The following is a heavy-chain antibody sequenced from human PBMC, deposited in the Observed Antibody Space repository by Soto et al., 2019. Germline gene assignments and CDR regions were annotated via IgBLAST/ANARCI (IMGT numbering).Heavy chain of an antibody. CDR1: GGSFNDYY. J-gene: IGHJ1*01. D-gene: IGHD3-10*01. CDR2: INHNGIT. Sequence: PSETLSLTCAVYGGSFNDYYWSWIRQSPVKGLEWIAEINHNGITNYNPSLKSRVTISRDASKSQFSLEVKSVTAADTAVYYCATNYGSGGFCLWGQ. V-gene: IGHV4-34*01. CDR3: ATNYGSGGFCL.